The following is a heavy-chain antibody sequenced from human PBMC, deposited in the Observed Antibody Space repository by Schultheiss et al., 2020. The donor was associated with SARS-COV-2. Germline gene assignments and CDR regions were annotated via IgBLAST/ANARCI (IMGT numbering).Heavy chain of an antibody. J-gene: IGHJ6*02. D-gene: IGHD6-13*01. CDR1: GGTFSSYA. Sequence: ASVKVSCKASGGTFSSYAISWVRQAPGQGLEWMGGINPNSGGTNYAQKFQGWVTMTRDTSISTAYMELSRLRSDDTAVYYCARDLRVAAASQTYYYYGMDVWGQGTTVTVSS. CDR3: ARDLRVAAASQTYYYYGMDV. V-gene: IGHV1-2*04. CDR2: INPNSGGT.